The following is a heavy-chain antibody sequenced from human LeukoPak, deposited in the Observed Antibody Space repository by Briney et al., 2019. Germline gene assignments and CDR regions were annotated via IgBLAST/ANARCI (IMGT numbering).Heavy chain of an antibody. J-gene: IGHJ4*02. D-gene: IGHD6-19*01. Sequence: GGSLRLSCAASGFTFSSDYMNWVRQAPGKGLEWVSVISSGGSTNYSDSVRGRFTISRDNSRNTLYLQMNSLRAEDTAVYYCARERDSSGWLFDYWGQGTLVTVSS. CDR2: ISSGGST. CDR3: ARERDSSGWLFDY. CDR1: GFTFSSDY. V-gene: IGHV3-53*01.